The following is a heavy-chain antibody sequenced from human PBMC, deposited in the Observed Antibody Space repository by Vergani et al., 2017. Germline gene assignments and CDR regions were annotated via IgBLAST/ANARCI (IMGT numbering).Heavy chain of an antibody. J-gene: IGHJ6*03. CDR3: ARRGTRYDYYYMDV. V-gene: IGHV4-38-2*01. CDR2: IYHSGST. Sequence: QVQLQESGPGLVKPSETLSLTCAVSGYSISSGYYWGWIRQPPGKGLEWIGSIYHSGSTYYNPSLKSRVTISVDTSKNQFSLQLSSVTAADTAVYYCARRGTRYDYYYMDVWGKGTTVTVSS. D-gene: IGHD1-14*01. CDR1: GYSISSGYY.